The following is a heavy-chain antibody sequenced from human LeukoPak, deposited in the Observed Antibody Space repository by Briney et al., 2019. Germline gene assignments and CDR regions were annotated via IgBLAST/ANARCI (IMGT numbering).Heavy chain of an antibody. V-gene: IGHV3-30*01. CDR2: IYREDKA. Sequence: GRSLRLSCAASEFTFSIYAMHWVRQAPGKGLEWVSVIYREDKAYYADSVRGRFTISRDNSKNTLYLQMNSLRVEDTALYYRAQEARRRWGQGTLVTVSS. J-gene: IGHJ4*02. CDR1: EFTFSIYA. CDR3: AQEARRR.